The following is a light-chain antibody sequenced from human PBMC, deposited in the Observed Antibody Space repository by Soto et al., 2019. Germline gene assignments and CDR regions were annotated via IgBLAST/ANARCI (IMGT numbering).Light chain of an antibody. Sequence: EIVLTQSPATLSSSPGERATLSCRASQTVSNKLAWYQHKPGQAPRLLIYDTSNRATGIPARFSGSGSGTDFTLTISSLEPEDFAVYYCQQYDSSPITFGQGTKVDIK. CDR2: DTS. V-gene: IGKV3-11*01. CDR1: QTVSNK. J-gene: IGKJ1*01. CDR3: QQYDSSPIT.